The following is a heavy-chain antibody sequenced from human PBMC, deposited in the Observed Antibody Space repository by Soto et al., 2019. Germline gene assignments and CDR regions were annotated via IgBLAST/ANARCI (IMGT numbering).Heavy chain of an antibody. J-gene: IGHJ4*02. Sequence: GESLKISCKGSGYSFTIYWIAWVLQMPGKGLEWMGIIYPGDSDTRYSPSFQGQVTISADKSNSTAYLQWSSLKASDTAMYYCARMARDASNQFDYWGQGTLVTVSS. D-gene: IGHD5-12*01. CDR2: IYPGDSDT. CDR1: GYSFTIYW. V-gene: IGHV5-51*01. CDR3: ARMARDASNQFDY.